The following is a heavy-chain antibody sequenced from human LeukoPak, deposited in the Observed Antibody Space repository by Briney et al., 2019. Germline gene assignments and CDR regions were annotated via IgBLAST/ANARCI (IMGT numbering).Heavy chain of an antibody. J-gene: IGHJ4*02. CDR3: ARGESYCGGDCYHY. Sequence: SETLSLTCTVSGGSISGYYWSWIRQPPGKGLEWVGYIHYSGNTNYNPSLKSRVTISVDTSKNQFSLRLTSMTAADTAVYYCARGESYCGGDCYHYWGQGTLVTVSS. CDR1: GGSISGYY. CDR2: IHYSGNT. D-gene: IGHD2-21*01. V-gene: IGHV4-59*01.